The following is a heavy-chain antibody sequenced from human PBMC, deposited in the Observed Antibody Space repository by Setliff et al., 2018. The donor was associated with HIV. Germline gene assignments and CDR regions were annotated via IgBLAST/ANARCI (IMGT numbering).Heavy chain of an antibody. CDR3: ARENYYDSSGYYYYMDV. J-gene: IGHJ6*03. V-gene: IGHV1-58*01. Sequence: SVKVSCKASGFTFTSSAVQWVRQARGQRLEWIGWIVVGSGNTNYAQKFQERVTITRDMSTSTAYMELSSLRSEDTAVYYCARENYYDSSGYYYYMDVWGKGTTVTVSS. CDR1: GFTFTSSA. D-gene: IGHD3-22*01. CDR2: IVVGSGNT.